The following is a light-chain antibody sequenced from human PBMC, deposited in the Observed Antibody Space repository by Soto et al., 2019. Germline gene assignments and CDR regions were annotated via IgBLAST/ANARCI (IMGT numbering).Light chain of an antibody. V-gene: IGKV3-20*01. CDR1: QSVSSY. CDR3: QQYGSSAPIT. J-gene: IGKJ5*01. Sequence: EIVSTQSPATLSFSPGERATLFCRASQSVSSYLAWYQQKPGQAPRLLIYDASNRATGIPARFSGSGSGTDFTLTISRLEPEDFALYYCQQYGSSAPITFGQGTRLEIK. CDR2: DAS.